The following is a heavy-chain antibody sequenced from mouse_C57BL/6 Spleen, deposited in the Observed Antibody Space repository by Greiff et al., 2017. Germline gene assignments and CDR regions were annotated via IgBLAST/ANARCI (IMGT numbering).Heavy chain of an antibody. CDR1: GFNIKDYY. J-gene: IGHJ4*01. Sequence: VQLKQSGAELVKPGASVKLSCTASGFNIKDYYMPWVKQRTEQGLEWIGRIDPEDGETKYAPKFPGKATITANTSSNTAYLQLSSLTSEDTAGYYCARGYYGSSYDMDYWGQGTSVTVAA. CDR3: ARGYYGSSYDMDY. D-gene: IGHD1-1*01. V-gene: IGHV14-2*01. CDR2: IDPEDGET.